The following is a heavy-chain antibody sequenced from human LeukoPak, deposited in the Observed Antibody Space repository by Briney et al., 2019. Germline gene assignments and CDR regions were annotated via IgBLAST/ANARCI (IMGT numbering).Heavy chain of an antibody. CDR2: ISSSGSTI. V-gene: IGHV3-48*03. J-gene: IGHJ4*02. CDR1: GFTFSSYE. Sequence: PGGSLRLSCAASGFTFSSYEMNWVRQAPGKGLEWVSYISSSGSTIYYAGSVKGRFTISRDNAKNSLYLQMNSLRAEDTAVYYCARDRYYGSGSYYDYWGQGTLVTVSS. D-gene: IGHD3-10*01. CDR3: ARDRYYGSGSYYDY.